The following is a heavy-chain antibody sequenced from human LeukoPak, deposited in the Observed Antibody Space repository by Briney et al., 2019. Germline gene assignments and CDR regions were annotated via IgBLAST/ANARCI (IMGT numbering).Heavy chain of an antibody. D-gene: IGHD5-18*01. J-gene: IGHJ4*02. V-gene: IGHV3-11*06. CDR3: AKVLRGYRSDYF. CDR1: GFTFSDSY. Sequence: GGSLRLSCAASGFTFSDSYMSWIRQAPGKGLEWVSYISGSSNDINYADSVKGRFTVSRDNTKNSLFLQMNSLRVEDTAVYYCAKVLRGYRSDYFWGQGTLVTVSS. CDR2: ISGSSNDI.